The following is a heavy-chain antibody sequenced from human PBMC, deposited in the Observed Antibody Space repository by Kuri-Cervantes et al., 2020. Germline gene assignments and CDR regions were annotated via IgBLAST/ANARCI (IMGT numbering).Heavy chain of an antibody. Sequence: GESLKISCAASGFTFSDYYMSWIRQAPGKGLEWVSYISSSGSTIYYADSVKGRFTISRDNAKDSLYLQMNSLRAEDTAVYYCASLHDYGENDYWGQGTLVTVSS. CDR1: GFTFSDYY. V-gene: IGHV3-11*01. CDR2: ISSSGSTI. J-gene: IGHJ4*02. D-gene: IGHD4-17*01. CDR3: ASLHDYGENDY.